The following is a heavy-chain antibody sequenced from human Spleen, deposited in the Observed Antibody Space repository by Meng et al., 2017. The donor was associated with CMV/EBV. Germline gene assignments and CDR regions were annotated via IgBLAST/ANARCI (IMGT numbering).Heavy chain of an antibody. J-gene: IGHJ4*02. CDR1: GFSFNSYG. Sequence: GESLKISCAASGFSFNSYGMHWVRQAPGKGLEWVAGIWYDGSNKYYADSVKGRFTISRDNSKNTLYLQMNSLRAEDTAVYYCARLRGVAVDGTCFDYWGQGTLVTVSS. V-gene: IGHV3-30*19. CDR3: ARLRGVAVDGTCFDY. D-gene: IGHD6-19*01. CDR2: IWYDGSNK.